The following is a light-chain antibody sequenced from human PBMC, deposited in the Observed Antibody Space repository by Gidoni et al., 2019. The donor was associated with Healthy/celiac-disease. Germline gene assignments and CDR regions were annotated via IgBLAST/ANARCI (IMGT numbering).Light chain of an antibody. V-gene: IGKV1-5*03. CDR2: KAS. Sequence: DLQMTQSPSTLSASVGDRVTITCRASQSISSWLAWYQQKPGKAPKLLIYKASSLESGVPSRFSGSGSGTEFTLTISSLQPDYFATYYCQQYNSYLYTFGQGTKLEIK. CDR1: QSISSW. J-gene: IGKJ2*01. CDR3: QQYNSYLYT.